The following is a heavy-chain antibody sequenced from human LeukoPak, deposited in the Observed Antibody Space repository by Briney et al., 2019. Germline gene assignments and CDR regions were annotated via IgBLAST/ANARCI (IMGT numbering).Heavy chain of an antibody. CDR1: GGSISSRTYY. V-gene: IGHV4-39*01. CDR3: ARPVYGSGSNYWFDP. J-gene: IGHJ5*02. Sequence: SETLSLTCSVSGGSISSRTYYWGWIRQPPGKGLEWIGSIYYSGSTYYNSSLKSRVTISIDTSKNQFSLKLSSVTAADTAVYYCARPVYGSGSNYWFDPWGQGTLVTVSS. CDR2: IYYSGST. D-gene: IGHD3-10*01.